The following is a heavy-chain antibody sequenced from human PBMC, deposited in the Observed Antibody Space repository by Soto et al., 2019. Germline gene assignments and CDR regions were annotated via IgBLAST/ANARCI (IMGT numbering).Heavy chain of an antibody. CDR3: ARNLKRGSKYQLQPTLSYFDY. J-gene: IGHJ4*02. Sequence: EVQLLESGGGLVQPGGSLRLSCAASGFTFSSYAMSWVRQAPGKGLEWVSAISGSGGSTYYADSVKGRFTISRDNSKNTLYLQMNSLRAEDTAVYYCARNLKRGSKYQLQPTLSYFDYWGQGTLVTVSS. V-gene: IGHV3-23*01. D-gene: IGHD2-2*01. CDR1: GFTFSSYA. CDR2: ISGSGGST.